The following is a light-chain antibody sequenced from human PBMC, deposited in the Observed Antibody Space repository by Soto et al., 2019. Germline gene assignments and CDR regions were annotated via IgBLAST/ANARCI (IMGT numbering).Light chain of an antibody. V-gene: IGKV1-39*01. J-gene: IGKJ5*01. CDR2: ADS. CDR1: QSIRSY. Sequence: DIQXTHSVGAPPARLGYTVTITCRASQSIRSYLNWYKKKTGKEXKXXXYADSNLESGVQSRLRDTVSGKEFSLKIISMQPEDFVTYYCQQLFDSPITFGEGTRLEI. CDR3: QQLFDSPIT.